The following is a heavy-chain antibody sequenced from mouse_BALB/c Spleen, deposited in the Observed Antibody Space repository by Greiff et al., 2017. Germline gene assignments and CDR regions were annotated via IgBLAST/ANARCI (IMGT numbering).Heavy chain of an antibody. D-gene: IGHD5-2*01. CDR2: IRNKANGYTT. Sequence: EVKLMESGGGLVQPGGSLRLSCATSGFTFTDYYMSWVRQPPGKALEWLGFIRNKANGYTTEYSASVKGRFTISRDNSQSILYLQMNTLRAEDSATYYCARANTGFAYWGQGTLVTVSA. CDR1: GFTFTDYY. V-gene: IGHV7-3*02. CDR3: ARANTGFAY. J-gene: IGHJ3*01.